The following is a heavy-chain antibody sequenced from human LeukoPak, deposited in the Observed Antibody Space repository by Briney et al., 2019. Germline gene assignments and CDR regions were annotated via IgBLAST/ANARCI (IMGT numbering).Heavy chain of an antibody. CDR1: GYTFSNYG. Sequence: ASVKVSCKASGYTFSNYGITWVRQAPGQGLEWMGWISAENGNTKYSQRFQGRVTMTTDTSTSTAYMELRSLRSDDTAVYYCSRDRRVLLRFGDLGDTFDPWGQGTLVTVSS. J-gene: IGHJ5*02. CDR2: ISAENGNT. V-gene: IGHV1-18*01. CDR3: SRDRRVLLRFGDLGDTFDP. D-gene: IGHD3-10*01.